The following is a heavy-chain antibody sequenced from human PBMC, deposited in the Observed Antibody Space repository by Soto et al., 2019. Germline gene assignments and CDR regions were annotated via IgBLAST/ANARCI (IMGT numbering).Heavy chain of an antibody. V-gene: IGHV4-31*03. CDR2: IYYSGST. CDR3: ATVRSRAARPRNNSFDP. CDR1: GGSINRGGYY. Sequence: TLSLTFSLPGGSINRGGYYSSCVRQRPWKGLEWIGYIYYSGSTYYNPSLKSRVTISVDTSKNQFSLKLSSVTAADTAVYHCATVRSRAARPRNNSFDPWGPGTLLTDSS. D-gene: IGHD6-6*01. J-gene: IGHJ5*02.